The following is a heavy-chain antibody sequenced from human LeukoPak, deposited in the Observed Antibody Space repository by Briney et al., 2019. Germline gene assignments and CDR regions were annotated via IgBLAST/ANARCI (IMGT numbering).Heavy chain of an antibody. CDR3: AKFLEWWGGFDP. Sequence: ASVKVSCKASGYTFTGYYMHWVRQVPGQGLEWMGWINPNSGGTNYAQKFQGRVTMTRDTSISTAYMELSRLRPDDTAVYYCAKFLEWWGGFDPWGQGTLVTVSS. J-gene: IGHJ5*02. CDR1: GYTFTGYY. D-gene: IGHD3-3*01. V-gene: IGHV1-2*02. CDR2: INPNSGGT.